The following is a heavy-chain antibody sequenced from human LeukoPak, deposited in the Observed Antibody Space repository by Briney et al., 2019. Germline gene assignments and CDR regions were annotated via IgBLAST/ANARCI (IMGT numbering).Heavy chain of an antibody. J-gene: IGHJ6*03. CDR2: ISSSGSTI. CDR3: ARRYGPVPGNYYYMDV. D-gene: IGHD2-2*01. V-gene: IGHV3-48*03. Sequence: GGSLRLSCAASGFTFSSYEMNWVRQAPGKGLEWVSYISSSGSTIYYADSVKGRFTISRDNAKNSLFLQMNSLRAEDTALYYCARRYGPVPGNYYYMDVWGKGTMVTVSS. CDR1: GFTFSSYE.